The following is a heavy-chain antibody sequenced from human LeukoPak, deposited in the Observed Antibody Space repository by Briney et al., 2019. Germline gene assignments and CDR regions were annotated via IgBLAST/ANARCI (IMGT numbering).Heavy chain of an antibody. CDR2: ISGSGGTT. D-gene: IGHD3-9*01. Sequence: GESLRLSCAASGFTFSSSAMSWVRQAPGKGLEWVSAISGSGGTTYYADSVKGRFTISRDNPKNTLYLQMNSLRAEDTAVYYCTKEPLLRVSYNCFDPWGQGTLVTVSS. V-gene: IGHV3-23*01. CDR3: TKEPLLRVSYNCFDP. J-gene: IGHJ5*02. CDR1: GFTFSSSA.